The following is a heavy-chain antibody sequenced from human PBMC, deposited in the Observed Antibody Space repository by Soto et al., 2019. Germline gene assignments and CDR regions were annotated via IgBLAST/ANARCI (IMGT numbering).Heavy chain of an antibody. D-gene: IGHD2-21*02. Sequence: QVYLVQTGAEVKKPGSSVKISCKASGGIFSSNTINWVRQAAGQGLEWMGGIIHLLGTANYAEKFQGRITITADKSTKTEYMELTSLRSEDTAVYYCASKAACGGDCDAFDSWGQGTLVTVSS. CDR3: ASKAACGGDCDAFDS. CDR2: IIHLLGTA. CDR1: GGIFSSNT. V-gene: IGHV1-69*06. J-gene: IGHJ4*02.